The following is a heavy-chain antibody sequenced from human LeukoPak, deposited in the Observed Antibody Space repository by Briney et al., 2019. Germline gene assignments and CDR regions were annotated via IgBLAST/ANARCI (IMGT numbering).Heavy chain of an antibody. Sequence: SETLSLTCTVSGGSISSYYWSWIRQPAGKGLEWIGRIYTSGSTNYNPSLKGRVTMSVDTSKNQFSLKLSSVTAADTAVYYCAREGTYYYDSSGPWWFDPWGQGTLVTVSS. D-gene: IGHD3-22*01. CDR3: AREGTYYYDSSGPWWFDP. V-gene: IGHV4-4*07. J-gene: IGHJ5*02. CDR1: GGSISSYY. CDR2: IYTSGST.